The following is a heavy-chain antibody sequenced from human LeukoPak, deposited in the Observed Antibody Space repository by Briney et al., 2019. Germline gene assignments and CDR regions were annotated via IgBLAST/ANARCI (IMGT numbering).Heavy chain of an antibody. Sequence: GGSLRLSCAASGFTVSSNYMSWVRQAPGKGLEWVSVIYSGGSTYYADSVKGRFTISRDNSKNTLYLQMNSLRAEDTAVYYCARALYSSGWYPDYWGQGTLVTVSS. J-gene: IGHJ4*02. CDR1: GFTVSSNY. CDR3: ARALYSSGWYPDY. V-gene: IGHV3-66*01. CDR2: IYSGGST. D-gene: IGHD6-19*01.